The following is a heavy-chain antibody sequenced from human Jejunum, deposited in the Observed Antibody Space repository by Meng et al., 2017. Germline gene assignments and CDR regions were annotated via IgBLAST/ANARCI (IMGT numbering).Heavy chain of an antibody. V-gene: IGHV4-31*11. Sequence: PVFGLCLSNTIQTLSLTVAFSRGSIRIGGSYWICIRSHPGKGMACIGYIYDTGVSDYNPSLRSRSIITVDTSDNQFSLALSSVTSADTAVYFCARVALEAREEVGVSRRHFDYWGQGSLVTVSS. D-gene: IGHD1-26*01. CDR2: IYDTGVS. CDR3: ARVALEAREEVGVSRRHFDY. J-gene: IGHJ4*02. CDR1: RGSIRIGGSY.